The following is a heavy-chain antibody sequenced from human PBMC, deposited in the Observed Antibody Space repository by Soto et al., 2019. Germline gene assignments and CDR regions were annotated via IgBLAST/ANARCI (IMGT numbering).Heavy chain of an antibody. V-gene: IGHV1-18*04. J-gene: IGHJ6*02. CDR2: ISAYNGNT. CDR1: GYTFTSYG. Sequence: ASVKVSCKASGYTFTSYGISWVRQAPGQGLEWMGWISAYNGNTNYAQKLQGRVTMTTDTSTSTAYMELRSLRSDDTAVYYCARDLGIVVVPAAIDYYGMGVWGQGTTVTVSS. D-gene: IGHD2-2*01. CDR3: ARDLGIVVVPAAIDYYGMGV.